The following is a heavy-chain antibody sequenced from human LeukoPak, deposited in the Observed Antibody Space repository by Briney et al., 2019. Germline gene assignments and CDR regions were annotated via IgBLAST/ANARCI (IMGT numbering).Heavy chain of an antibody. J-gene: IGHJ4*02. CDR2: IYYSGST. Sequence: SETLSLTCTVSGGSFSSSSFYWAWIRQPPGKGLEWIGSIYYSGSTYYNSSLKSRVTIFVDTSKNQFSLKLSSVTAADTPVYHCARHSSNWYFFDYWGQGTLVTVSS. CDR1: GGSFSSSSFY. D-gene: IGHD6-13*01. V-gene: IGHV4-39*01. CDR3: ARHSSNWYFFDY.